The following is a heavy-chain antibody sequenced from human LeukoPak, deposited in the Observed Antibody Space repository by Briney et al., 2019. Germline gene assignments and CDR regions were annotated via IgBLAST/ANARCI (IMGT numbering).Heavy chain of an antibody. Sequence: GGTLRLSCAASGFTFSAYGMSWVRQAPGKGLEWVAIISYDGSNEKYADSVKGRFTISRDNSKNTLYLQMNSLRPEDTAVYYCARAKRWIGSSWHFDNWGQGTLVTVSS. CDR3: ARAKRWIGSSWHFDN. D-gene: IGHD6-13*01. J-gene: IGHJ4*02. V-gene: IGHV3-30*03. CDR2: ISYDGSNE. CDR1: GFTFSAYG.